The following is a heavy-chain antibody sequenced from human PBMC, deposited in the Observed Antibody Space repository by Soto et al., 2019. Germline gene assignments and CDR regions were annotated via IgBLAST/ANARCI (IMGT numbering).Heavy chain of an antibody. D-gene: IGHD2-15*01. CDR2: INPNSGGT. J-gene: IGHJ6*02. CDR1: GYTFTGYY. Sequence: PSVKVSCKASGYTFTGYYMHWVRQAPGQGLEWMGWINPNSGGTNYAQKFQGWVTMTRDTSISTAYMELSRLRSDDTAVYYCARGRRVCSGGSCYSLDYYYYGMDVWGQGTTVTVSS. V-gene: IGHV1-2*04. CDR3: ARGRRVCSGGSCYSLDYYYYGMDV.